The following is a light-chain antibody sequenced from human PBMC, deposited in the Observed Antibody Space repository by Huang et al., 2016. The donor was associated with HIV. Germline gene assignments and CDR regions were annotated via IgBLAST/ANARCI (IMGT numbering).Light chain of an antibody. V-gene: IGKV3-20*01. J-gene: IGKJ4*01. CDR3: QQYLSSPLP. CDR1: QNITNNY. Sequence: DIVLTQSPGTLSLSPGARAALSCRASQNITNNYLACYQQRSGQAPRLLIYGASNRAIGIPDRYSGSGSGTYFTLISNRLDPQDSAVYYCQQYLSSPLPFGGGTNVEIK. CDR2: GAS.